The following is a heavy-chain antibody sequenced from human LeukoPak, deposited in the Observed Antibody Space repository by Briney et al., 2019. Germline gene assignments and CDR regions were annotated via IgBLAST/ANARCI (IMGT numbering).Heavy chain of an antibody. J-gene: IGHJ3*02. CDR1: GGSISSYY. D-gene: IGHD3-22*01. CDR2: IYYSGST. V-gene: IGHV4-59*01. Sequence: SETLPLTCTVSGGSISSYYWSWIRQPPGKGLEWIGYIYYSGSTNYNPSLKSRVTISVDTSKNQFSLKLSSVTAADTAVYYCASYYDSSGYADAFDIWGQGTMVTVSS. CDR3: ASYYDSSGYADAFDI.